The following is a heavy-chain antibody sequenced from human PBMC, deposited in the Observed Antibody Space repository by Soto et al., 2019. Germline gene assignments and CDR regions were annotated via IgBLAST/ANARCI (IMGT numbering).Heavy chain of an antibody. D-gene: IGHD3-10*01. Sequence: GGSLRLSCAASGFTFDDYAMHWVRNAPGKGLEWVSGISWNSGSIGYADSVKGRFTISRDNAKNSLYLQMNSLRAEDTALYYCAKDRRYYGSGSYPYYFDYWGQGTLVTVSS. CDR1: GFTFDDYA. CDR2: ISWNSGSI. V-gene: IGHV3-9*01. CDR3: AKDRRYYGSGSYPYYFDY. J-gene: IGHJ4*02.